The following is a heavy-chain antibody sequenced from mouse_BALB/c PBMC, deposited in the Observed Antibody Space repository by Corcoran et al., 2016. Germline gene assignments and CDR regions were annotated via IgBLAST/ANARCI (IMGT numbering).Heavy chain of an antibody. Sequence: QIQLVQSGPELKKPGETVKISCKASGYTFTNNGLNWAKQAPGKGLKWMGWINTYTGESTYADDFKGRFAFSLETSASTAYLHIKNLKNEDTATYFCAREPYAMDYWGQGTSVTVSS. V-gene: IGHV9-3-1*01. CDR3: AREPYAMDY. CDR1: GYTFTNNG. J-gene: IGHJ4*01. CDR2: INTYTGES.